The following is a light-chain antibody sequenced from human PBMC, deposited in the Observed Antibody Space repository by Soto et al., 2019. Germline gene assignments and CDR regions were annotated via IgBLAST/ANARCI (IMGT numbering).Light chain of an antibody. CDR3: QQSYTIRRT. Sequence: DIQMTQSPSSLSASVGDRVTITCRTSRSISTSLNWYLQKPGEAPKLLIYGASSLQSGVPSRFSGRGSGTDFTLTISNLQPEDFAIYYCQQSYTIRRTFGQGTKVDIK. J-gene: IGKJ1*01. V-gene: IGKV1-39*01. CDR1: RSISTS. CDR2: GAS.